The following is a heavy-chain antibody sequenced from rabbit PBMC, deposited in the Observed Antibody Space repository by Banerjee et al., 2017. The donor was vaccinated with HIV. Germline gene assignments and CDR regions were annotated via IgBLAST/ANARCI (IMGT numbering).Heavy chain of an antibody. D-gene: IGHD3-1*01. CDR2: IAYRGSA. CDR3: ARAADTGYRAVNL. V-gene: IGHV1S7*01. Sequence: QLKESGGGLVQPGGSLKLSCKASGFDFSTSALPSVRQAPGKGLESIGYIAYRGSAYYASWVNGRFTISRENTQNTLYLQLNSLTAADTATYLCARAADTGYRAVNLWGPGTLVTVS. CDR1: GFDFSTSA. J-gene: IGHJ4*01.